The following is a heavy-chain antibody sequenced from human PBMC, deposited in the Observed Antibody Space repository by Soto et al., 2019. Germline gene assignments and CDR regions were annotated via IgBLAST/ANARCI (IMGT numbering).Heavy chain of an antibody. J-gene: IGHJ5*02. Sequence: SQTLSLPCAISGDNISRNSAPWNWIRQSPLRGLEWLGRTYYRSRWSSDYAESVKGRITINPDTSKNQFSLLLNSVTPEDTAVYFCARGIAVGGCNRFDPWGQGTQVTVSS. CDR1: GDNISRNSAP. CDR3: ARGIAVGGCNRFDP. CDR2: TYYRSRWSS. D-gene: IGHD6-13*01. V-gene: IGHV6-1*01.